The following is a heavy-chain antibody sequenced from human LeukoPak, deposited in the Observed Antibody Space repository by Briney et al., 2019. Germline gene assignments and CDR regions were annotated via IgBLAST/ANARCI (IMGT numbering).Heavy chain of an antibody. CDR1: CAISIDY. J-gene: IGHJ3*02. D-gene: IGHD2-2*01. CDR2: IYTSGST. V-gene: IGHV4-4*09. CDR3: ARQKCTSTSCLTKNAFDI. Sequence: PSETLSLTYTVACAISIDYWGWLRQPPGKGLEWIGYIYTSGSTNYNPSLRSRVTISVDTSKNQFSLDLSSVTAADTAVYYCARQKCTSTSCLTKNAFDIWGQGTMVTVSS.